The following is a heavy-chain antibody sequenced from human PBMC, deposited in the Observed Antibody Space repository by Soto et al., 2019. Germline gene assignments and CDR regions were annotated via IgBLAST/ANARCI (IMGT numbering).Heavy chain of an antibody. Sequence: QVTLKESGPVLVKPTETLTLTCTVSGFSLSNARMGVSWIRQPPGKALEWLAHIFSNDEKSYSTSLKSRLTSSKDTSKSQVVLTMTNMDPVDTATYYCARITNYDYVWGSYRPPALDYWGQGTLVTVSS. CDR2: IFSNDEK. CDR1: GFSLSNARMG. V-gene: IGHV2-26*01. J-gene: IGHJ4*02. CDR3: ARITNYDYVWGSYRPPALDY. D-gene: IGHD3-16*02.